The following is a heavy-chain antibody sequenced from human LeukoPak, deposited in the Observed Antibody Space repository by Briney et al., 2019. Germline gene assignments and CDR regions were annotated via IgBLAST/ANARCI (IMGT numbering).Heavy chain of an antibody. CDR1: GGSISSGGYY. J-gene: IGHJ4*02. D-gene: IGHD1-1*01. V-gene: IGHV4-31*03. CDR3: ARENDGYFDY. Sequence: SQTLSLTCTVSGGSISSGGYYWSWIRQHPGKGLELIGSIYYSGSTYYNPSLKSRVTISVDTSKKEFSLKLSSVTAADTAVYYCARENDGYFDYWGQGTLVTVSS. CDR2: IYYSGST.